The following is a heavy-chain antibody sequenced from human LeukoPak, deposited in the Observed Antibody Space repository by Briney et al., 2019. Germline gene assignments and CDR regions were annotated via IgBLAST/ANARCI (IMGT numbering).Heavy chain of an antibody. CDR2: INHSGST. Sequence: SETLSLTCAVYGGSSSGYSWSWIRQPPGKGLEWIGKINHSGSTNYNPSFKSRVTISVDTSKNQFSLKLSSVTAADTAVYYCASQPQGRNFDLWGRGTLVTVSS. J-gene: IGHJ2*01. CDR1: GGSSSGYS. CDR3: ASQPQGRNFDL. V-gene: IGHV4-34*01.